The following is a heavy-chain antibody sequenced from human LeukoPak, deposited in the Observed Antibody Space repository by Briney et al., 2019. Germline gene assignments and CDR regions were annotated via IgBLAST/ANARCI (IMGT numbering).Heavy chain of an antibody. CDR3: TWLATIFTVDY. CDR1: GLTFSDAW. Sequence: GGSLRLSCVLSGLTFSDAWVSWVRQAPGKGLEWVGRIRNDRITDYAAPVQGRFSISRDNSKNTFYLQMNSLRTEDTGMYFCTWLATIFTVDYWGQGTLVTVSS. CDR2: IRNDRIT. J-gene: IGHJ4*02. V-gene: IGHV3-15*01. D-gene: IGHD5-12*01.